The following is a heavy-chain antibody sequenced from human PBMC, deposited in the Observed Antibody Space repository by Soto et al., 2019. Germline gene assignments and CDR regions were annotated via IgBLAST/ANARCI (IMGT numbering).Heavy chain of an antibody. J-gene: IGHJ6*02. CDR3: AKSSGVEIAEAILIGVYYYGIDV. V-gene: IGHV3-30*18. CDR1: GFTFSSYG. D-gene: IGHD6-13*01. CDR2: ISSDGSNE. Sequence: QMHLVESVGGGVQPGRSLRLSCAASGFTFSSYGMHWVRQAPGKGLEWVALISSDGSNEYYADSVQGRFTISRDNSKNMLYLQRNSLRAEDTALHYCAKSSGVEIAEAILIGVYYYGIDVLGQGTTGTVSS.